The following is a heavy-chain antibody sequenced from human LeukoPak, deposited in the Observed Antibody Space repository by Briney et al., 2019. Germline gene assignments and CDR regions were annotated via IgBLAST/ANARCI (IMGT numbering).Heavy chain of an antibody. Sequence: SETLSLTCTVSGGSISSYYWSWIRQPPGKGLEWIGYISYSGSTNSNPSLKSRVTMSVDTSKNQFSLKLSFVTAADTAVYYCARSRVWSDYWGYFDYWGQGTLVTVSS. CDR3: ARSRVWSDYWGYFDY. J-gene: IGHJ4*02. CDR2: ISYSGST. D-gene: IGHD3-3*01. CDR1: GGSISSYY. V-gene: IGHV4-59*01.